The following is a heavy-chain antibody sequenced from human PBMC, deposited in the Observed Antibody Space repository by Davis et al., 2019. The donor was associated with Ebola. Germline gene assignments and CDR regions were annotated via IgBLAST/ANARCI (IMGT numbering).Heavy chain of an antibody. V-gene: IGHV4-59*02. CDR1: GGSVTSYY. J-gene: IGHJ6*02. CDR2: VYHTGST. CDR3: AKEQGGPRYSGYYPYGLDV. D-gene: IGHD5-12*01. Sequence: PGGSLRLSCSVPGGSVTSYYWSWIRQTPGKGLEWIGYVYHTGSTNQNPSLKGRVTISVDTSRNQFSLKLSSVTAADTAVYYCAKEQGGPRYSGYYPYGLDVWGQGTTVTVSS.